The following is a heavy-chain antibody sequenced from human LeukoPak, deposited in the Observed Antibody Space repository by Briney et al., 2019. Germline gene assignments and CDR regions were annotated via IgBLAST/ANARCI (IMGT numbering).Heavy chain of an antibody. CDR1: GFVFIASY. V-gene: IGHV3-7*01. Sequence: GALRLSCAASGFVFIASYMSWVRQAPGKGLAWVATIKPDGSEKYHVDSVSGRFTISRDNTNDSLFLQMNSLRVDDTAVYYCVRGGTYWTVSWGQGTLVNVS. CDR3: VRGGTYWTVS. CDR2: IKPDGSEK. J-gene: IGHJ5*01.